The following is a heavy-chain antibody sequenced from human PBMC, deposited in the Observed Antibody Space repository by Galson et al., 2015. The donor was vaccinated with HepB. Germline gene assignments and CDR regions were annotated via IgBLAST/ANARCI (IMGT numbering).Heavy chain of an antibody. CDR3: AIIDYGDSTDY. J-gene: IGHJ4*02. D-gene: IGHD4-17*01. CDR1: GFTFSSYG. V-gene: IGHV3-30*03. Sequence: SLRLSCAASGFTFSSYGMHWVRQAPGKGLEWVAVISYDGSNKYYADSVKGRLTISRDNSKNTLYLQMNSLRAEDTAVYYCAIIDYGDSTDYWGQGTLVTVSS. CDR2: ISYDGSNK.